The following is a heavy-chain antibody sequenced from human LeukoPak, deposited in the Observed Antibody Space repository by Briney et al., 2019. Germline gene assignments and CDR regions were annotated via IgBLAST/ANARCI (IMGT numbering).Heavy chain of an antibody. CDR2: INPNSGGT. D-gene: IGHD3-3*01. CDR1: GYTFTGYY. CDR3: ARGVYDFWSGYQAPGY. V-gene: IGHV1-2*02. Sequence: ASVKVSCKASGYTFTGYYMHWVRQAPGQGLEWMGWINPNSGGTNYAQKFQVRVTMTRDTSISTAYMELSRLRSDDTAVYYCARGVYDFWSGYQAPGYWGQGTLVTVSS. J-gene: IGHJ4*02.